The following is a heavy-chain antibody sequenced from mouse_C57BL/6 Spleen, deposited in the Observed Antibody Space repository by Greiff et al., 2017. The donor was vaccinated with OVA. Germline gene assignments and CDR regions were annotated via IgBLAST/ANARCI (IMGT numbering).Heavy chain of an antibody. CDR3: ARDPYYGSSPYY. Sequence: VQLQQPGAELVKPGASVKLSCKASGYTFTSYWVHWVKQRPGQGLEWIGMIHPNSGSTNYNEKFKSKATLTVDKSSSTAYMQLSSLTSEDSAVYYCARDPYYGSSPYYWGQGTTLTVSS. V-gene: IGHV1-64*01. J-gene: IGHJ2*01. CDR2: IHPNSGST. D-gene: IGHD1-1*01. CDR1: GYTFTSYW.